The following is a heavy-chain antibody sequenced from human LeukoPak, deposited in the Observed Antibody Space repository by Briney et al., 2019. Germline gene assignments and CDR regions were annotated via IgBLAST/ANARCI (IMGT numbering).Heavy chain of an antibody. CDR1: GGTFSSYA. D-gene: IGHD3-10*01. Sequence: SVKVSCKASGGTFSSYAISWVRQAPGQGLEWMGGIIPIFGTANYAQKFQGRVTITADESTSTAYMELSSLRSEDTAVYYCARLWFGELLISGASDIWGQGTMVTVSS. CDR2: IIPIFGTA. CDR3: ARLWFGELLISGASDI. V-gene: IGHV1-69*13. J-gene: IGHJ3*02.